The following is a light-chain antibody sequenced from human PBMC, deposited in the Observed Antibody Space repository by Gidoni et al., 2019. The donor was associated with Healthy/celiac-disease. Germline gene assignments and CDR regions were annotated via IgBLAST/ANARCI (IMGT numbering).Light chain of an antibody. Sequence: QSVLTQPPSASGTPGQRVTISCSGSSSNIGSNYVYWYQQLPGTAPKLLISRNNQRPSGVPDRFSGSKSGTSASLAISGLRSEDEADYYCAVWDDSLSGLVVFGGGTKLTVL. CDR2: RNN. V-gene: IGLV1-47*01. CDR1: SSNIGSNY. CDR3: AVWDDSLSGLVV. J-gene: IGLJ2*01.